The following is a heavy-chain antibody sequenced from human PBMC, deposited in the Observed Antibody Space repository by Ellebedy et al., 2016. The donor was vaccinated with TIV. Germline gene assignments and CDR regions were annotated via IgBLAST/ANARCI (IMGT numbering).Heavy chain of an antibody. CDR3: ARDEGGPRDFDS. V-gene: IGHV3-48*02. J-gene: IGHJ4*02. D-gene: IGHD1-26*01. CDR1: GFTFSSDS. CDR2: ISSRKSII. Sequence: GGSLRLXXAASGFTFSSDSMNWVRQAPGKGLEWVAYISSRKSIIHYADSVKGRFTISRDNAKNSLYLQMNSLRDEDTAVYYCARDEGGPRDFDSWGQGTLVTVSS.